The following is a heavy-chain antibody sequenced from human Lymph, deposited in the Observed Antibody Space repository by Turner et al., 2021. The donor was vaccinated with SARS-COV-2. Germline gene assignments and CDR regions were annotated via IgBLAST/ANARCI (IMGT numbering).Heavy chain of an antibody. CDR2: IIPILGIA. Sequence: QVQLVQSGAEVKKPGSSVKVSCKASGGTFSSHAISWVRQAPGQGLGWRGGIIPILGIATYAQKFQGRVTFTADKPTSTAYMELRNLRSEDTAVYYCASGGGGRYFYFDYWGQGTLVTVSS. CDR3: ASGGGGRYFYFDY. V-gene: IGHV1-69*10. J-gene: IGHJ4*02. CDR1: GGTFSSHA. D-gene: IGHD1-26*01.